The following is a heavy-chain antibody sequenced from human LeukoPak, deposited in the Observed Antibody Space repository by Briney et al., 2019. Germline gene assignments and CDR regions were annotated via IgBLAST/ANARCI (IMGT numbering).Heavy chain of an antibody. CDR3: ARGGIAVAGYLDY. CDR2: INHSGST. CDR1: GGSFSGYY. J-gene: IGHJ4*02. V-gene: IGHV4-34*01. D-gene: IGHD6-19*01. Sequence: PSETLSLTCAVYGGSFSGYYWSWIRQPPGKGLEWIGEINHSGSTNYNPSLKSRVTISVDTSKNQFSLKLSSVTAADTAVYYCARGGIAVAGYLDYWGQGTLVTVSS.